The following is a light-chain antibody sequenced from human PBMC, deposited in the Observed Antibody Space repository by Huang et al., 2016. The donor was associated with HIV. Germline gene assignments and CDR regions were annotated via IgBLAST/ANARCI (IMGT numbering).Light chain of an antibody. CDR1: QNIFHI. CDR2: GTS. J-gene: IGKJ1*01. Sequence: IVMTQSPDTLSVSPGEKATLSCRAGQNIFHILAWYQQKPGQAPKLRSYGTSPRATGIPGRFSGSGSGTEFTLTITGLQSDDFGVYYCQQYRNWPPVTFGQGTKVEI. CDR3: QQYRNWPPVT. V-gene: IGKV3-15*01.